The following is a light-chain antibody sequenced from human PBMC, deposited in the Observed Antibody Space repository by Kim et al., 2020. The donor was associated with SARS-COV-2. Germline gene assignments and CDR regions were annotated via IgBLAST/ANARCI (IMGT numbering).Light chain of an antibody. V-gene: IGKV3-11*01. Sequence: LSLSPGERATLSCRASQSVSSYLAWYQQNPGQAPRLLIYDASNRATGIPARFSGSGSGTDFTLTISSLEPEDFAVYYCQQRSELTFGGGTKVDIK. CDR1: QSVSSY. CDR3: QQRSELT. CDR2: DAS. J-gene: IGKJ4*01.